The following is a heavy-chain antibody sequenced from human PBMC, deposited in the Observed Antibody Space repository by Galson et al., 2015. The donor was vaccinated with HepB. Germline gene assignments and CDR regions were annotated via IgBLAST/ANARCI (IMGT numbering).Heavy chain of an antibody. Sequence: SVKVSCKASGGTFSSYAISWVRQAPGQGLEWMGGIIPILGIANYAQKFQGRVTITADKSTSTAYMELSSLRSENTAVYYCAREPNQNGMATMEWFDYWGQGTLVTVSS. J-gene: IGHJ4*02. V-gene: IGHV1-69*10. D-gene: IGHD5-24*01. CDR2: IIPILGIA. CDR3: AREPNQNGMATMEWFDY. CDR1: GGTFSSYA.